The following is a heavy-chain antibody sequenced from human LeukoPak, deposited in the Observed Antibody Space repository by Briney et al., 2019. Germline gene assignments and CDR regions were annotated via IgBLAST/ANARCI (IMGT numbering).Heavy chain of an antibody. CDR2: YYRGRT. V-gene: IGHV4-39*07. J-gene: IGHJ3*02. Sequence: YYRGRTYYNPSLKSQVIISADTSKNQLSLKLSSVTAADTAVYYCVRAGYCDSTTCPDAFDIWGQGTKVTVSS. D-gene: IGHD2-2*01. CDR3: VRAGYCDSTTCPDAFDI.